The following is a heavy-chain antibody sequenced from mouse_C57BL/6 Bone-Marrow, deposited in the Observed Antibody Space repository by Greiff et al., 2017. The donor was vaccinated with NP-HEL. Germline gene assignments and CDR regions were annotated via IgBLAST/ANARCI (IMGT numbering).Heavy chain of an antibody. V-gene: IGHV2-6*01. D-gene: IGHD2-3*01. CDR3: ARVYDYYAMDY. CDR1: GFSLTSYG. J-gene: IGHJ4*01. CDR2: IWGVGST. Sequence: VKVVESGPGLVAPSQSLSITCTVSGFSLTSYGVDWVRQSPGKGLEWLGVIWGVGSTNYNSALKSRLSISKDNSKSQVFLKMNSLQTDDTAMYYCARVYDYYAMDYWGQGTSVTVSS.